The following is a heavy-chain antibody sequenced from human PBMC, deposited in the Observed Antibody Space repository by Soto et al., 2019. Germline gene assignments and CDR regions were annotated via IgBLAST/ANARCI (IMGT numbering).Heavy chain of an antibody. D-gene: IGHD2-15*01. CDR3: AREGFCSGGSCHSGLNY. J-gene: IGHJ4*02. CDR1: GFTFSNYW. Sequence: EVQRVESGGGLVQPGGSLRLSCAASGFTFSNYWMSWVRQAPGKGLEWVANIKHDGSEKYYVDSVKGRFTISRDNAKNSLYLQMNSLRAENTAVYYCAREGFCSGGSCHSGLNYWGQGTLVTVSS. CDR2: IKHDGSEK. V-gene: IGHV3-7*01.